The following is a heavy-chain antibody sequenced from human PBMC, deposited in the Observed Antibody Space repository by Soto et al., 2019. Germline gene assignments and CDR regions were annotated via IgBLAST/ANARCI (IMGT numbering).Heavy chain of an antibody. CDR1: GFTVSINY. CDR2: IYSGGST. V-gene: IGHV3-53*01. Sequence: PGGSLRLSCAASGFTVSINYMSWVRHAPGKGLEWVSVIYSGGSTYYADSVKGRFTISRDNSKNTLYLQMNSLRAEDTAVYYCARVGYYGSGSIAGGFDYWGQGTLVTVSS. J-gene: IGHJ4*02. D-gene: IGHD3-10*01. CDR3: ARVGYYGSGSIAGGFDY.